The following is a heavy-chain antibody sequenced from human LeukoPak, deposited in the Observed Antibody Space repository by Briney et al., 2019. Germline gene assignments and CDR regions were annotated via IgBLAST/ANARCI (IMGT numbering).Heavy chain of an antibody. Sequence: GASVKVSCKASGYTFTGYYMHWVRQAPGQGLEWMGWINPNSGGTNYAQKFQGRVTMTRDTSISTAYMELSRLRSDDTAVYYCARNAEYSGSYNYGYFDYWGQGTLVTVSS. CDR2: INPNSGGT. CDR1: GYTFTGYY. CDR3: ARNAEYSGSYNYGYFDY. J-gene: IGHJ4*02. V-gene: IGHV1-2*02. D-gene: IGHD1-26*01.